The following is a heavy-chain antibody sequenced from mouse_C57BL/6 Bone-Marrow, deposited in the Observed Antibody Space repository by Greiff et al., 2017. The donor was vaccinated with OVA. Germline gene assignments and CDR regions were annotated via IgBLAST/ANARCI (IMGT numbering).Heavy chain of an antibody. CDR1: GYTFTSYN. V-gene: IGHV1-12*01. Sequence: LQQSGAELVRPGASVKMSCKASGYTFTSYNMHWVKQTPRQGLEWIGAIYPGNGDTSYNQKFKGKATLTVDQSSSTAYMQLSSLTSEDSAVSVWAREGVELGRAWFAYWGQGTLVTVSA. J-gene: IGHJ3*01. CDR2: IYPGNGDT. D-gene: IGHD4-1*01. CDR3: AREGVELGRAWFAY.